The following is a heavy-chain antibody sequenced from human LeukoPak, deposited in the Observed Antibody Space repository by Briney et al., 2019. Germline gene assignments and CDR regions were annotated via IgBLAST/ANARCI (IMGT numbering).Heavy chain of an antibody. J-gene: IGHJ5*02. CDR1: GFTFSSYS. Sequence: PGGSLRLSCAASGFTFSSYSMNWVRQASGKGLEWVSSISSSSSYIYYADSVRGRFTISRDNAKNSLYLQMNSLRAEDTAVYYCARDFGPDCSSTSCYRGVGGFDPWGQGTLVTVSS. CDR3: ARDFGPDCSSTSCYRGVGGFDP. CDR2: ISSSSSYI. V-gene: IGHV3-21*01. D-gene: IGHD2-2*01.